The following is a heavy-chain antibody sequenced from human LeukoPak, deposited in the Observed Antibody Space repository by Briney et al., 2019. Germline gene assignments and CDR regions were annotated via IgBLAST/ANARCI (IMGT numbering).Heavy chain of an antibody. V-gene: IGHV1-46*01. Sequence: GASVKVSCRASGYTFTSYYMHWVRQAPGQGLEWMGIINPSGGSTSYAQKLQGRVTMTRDTSTSTVYMELSSLRSEDTAVYYCARYGQWDRHSWGLYYLVFWGQGSLGTVSS. CDR1: GYTFTSYY. CDR3: ARYGQWDRHSWGLYYLVF. J-gene: IGHJ4*02. D-gene: IGHD1-26*01. CDR2: INPSGGST.